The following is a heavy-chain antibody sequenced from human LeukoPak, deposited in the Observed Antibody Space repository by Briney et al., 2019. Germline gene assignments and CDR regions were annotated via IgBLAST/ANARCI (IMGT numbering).Heavy chain of an antibody. Sequence: GGSLRLSCAASGFTFSNYDMHWVRQAPGKGLEWVAVISYAGNNKYYADSVKGRFTISRDNSKNTLFLQMNSLGAEDTAVYYCARDLATVTYNFDYWGQGTLVTVSS. J-gene: IGHJ4*02. CDR2: ISYAGNNK. CDR3: ARDLATVTYNFDY. V-gene: IGHV3-30*04. D-gene: IGHD4-17*01. CDR1: GFTFSNYD.